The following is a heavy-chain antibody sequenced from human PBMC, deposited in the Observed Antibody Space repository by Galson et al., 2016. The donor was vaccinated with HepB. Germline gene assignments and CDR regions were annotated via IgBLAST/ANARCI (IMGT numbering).Heavy chain of an antibody. V-gene: IGHV6-1*01. J-gene: IGHJ4*02. CDR2: TYYKSKWHD. CDR1: GDSVSSNSAA. CDR3: ARDSFDSHGSGSPLFDY. D-gene: IGHD3-10*01. Sequence: CAISGDSVSSNSAAWNWIRQSPSRGLEWLGRTYYKSKWHDDYAVSVESRIIINPDTSKNQFSLHLNSVTPEDTAVYHCARDSFDSHGSGSPLFDYWGQGTLVTVSS.